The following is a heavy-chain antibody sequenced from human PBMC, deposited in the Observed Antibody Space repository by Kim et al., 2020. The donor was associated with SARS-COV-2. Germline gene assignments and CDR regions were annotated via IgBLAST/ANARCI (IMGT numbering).Heavy chain of an antibody. V-gene: IGHV3-74*01. CDR2: INSDGSST. J-gene: IGHJ5*02. CDR1: GFTFSSYW. CDR3: ARGYYDSSGYYYDSLGWFDP. D-gene: IGHD3-22*01. Sequence: GGSLRLSCAASGFTFSSYWMHWVRQAPGKGLVWVSRINSDGSSTSYADSVKGRFTISRDNAKNTLYLQMNSLRAEDTAVYYCARGYYDSSGYYYDSLGWFDPWGQGTLVTVSS.